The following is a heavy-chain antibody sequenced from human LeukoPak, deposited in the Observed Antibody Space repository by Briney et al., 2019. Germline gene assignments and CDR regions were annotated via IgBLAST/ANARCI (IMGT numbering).Heavy chain of an antibody. CDR3: TTGLGYCYSTSCDY. Sequence: GRSLRLSCAASGFTFSSSAMHWVRQAPGKGPEWVAVISYDGSNKYYADSVKGRFTISRDDSKNTLYLQMNSLKTEDTAVYYCTTGLGYCYSTSCDYWGQGTLVTVSS. D-gene: IGHD2-2*01. V-gene: IGHV3-30-3*01. J-gene: IGHJ4*02. CDR2: ISYDGSNK. CDR1: GFTFSSSA.